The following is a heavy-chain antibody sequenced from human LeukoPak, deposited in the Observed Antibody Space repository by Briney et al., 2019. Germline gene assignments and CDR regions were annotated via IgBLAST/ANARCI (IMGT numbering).Heavy chain of an antibody. CDR1: GGSISSYY. Sequence: SETLSLTCTVSGGSISSYYWSWIRQPAGKGLEWIGSIYYSGNTYYNPSLKSRVTISVDTSKNQLSLKLTSVTAADTAVYYCARPITFGEVRLPWIFWGPGTLVTVSS. V-gene: IGHV4-59*05. D-gene: IGHD3-16*01. CDR2: IYYSGNT. J-gene: IGHJ4*02. CDR3: ARPITFGEVRLPWIF.